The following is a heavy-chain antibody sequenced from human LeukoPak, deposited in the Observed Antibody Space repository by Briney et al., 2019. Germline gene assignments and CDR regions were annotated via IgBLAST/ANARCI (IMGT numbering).Heavy chain of an antibody. CDR3: ARTSGYSSGWYEYYFDY. CDR1: GYTFTGYY. J-gene: IGHJ4*02. CDR2: INPNSGGT. Sequence: ASVKVSCKASGYTFTGYYMHWVRQAPGQGLEWMGWINPNSGGTNYAQKFQGRVTMTRDTSISTAYMELSRLRSDDTAVYYCARTSGYSSGWYEYYFDYWGQGNLVTVSS. V-gene: IGHV1-2*02. D-gene: IGHD6-19*01.